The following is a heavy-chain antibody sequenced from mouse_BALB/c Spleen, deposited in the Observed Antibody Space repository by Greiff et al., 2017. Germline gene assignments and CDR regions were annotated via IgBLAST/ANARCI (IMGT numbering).Heavy chain of an antibody. CDR2: ISYSGST. V-gene: IGHV3-2*02. D-gene: IGHD1-1*01. CDR1: GYSITSDYA. Sequence: DVQLQESGPGLVKPSQSLSLTCTVTGYSITSDYAWNWIRQFPGNKLEWMGYISYSGSTSYNPSLKSRISITRDTSKNQFFLQLNSVTTEDTATYYCARGVYSFAYWGQGTLVTVSA. CDR3: ARGVYSFAY. J-gene: IGHJ3*01.